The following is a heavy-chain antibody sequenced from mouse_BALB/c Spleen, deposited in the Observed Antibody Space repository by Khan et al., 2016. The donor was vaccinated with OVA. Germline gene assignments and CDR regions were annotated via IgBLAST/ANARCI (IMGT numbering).Heavy chain of an antibody. CDR1: GYSITSDYA. CDR3: ASELGRYYAMDY. CDR2: ISYSGST. Sequence: EVQLQESGPGLVKPSQSLSLTCTVAGYSITSDYAWNWIRQFPGNTLEWMGYISYSGSTGYNPSLQSRISITLDTSKNQFFLQLNSVTTEDTATYYCASELGRYYAMDYWGQGTSVTVSS. D-gene: IGHD4-1*01. V-gene: IGHV3-2*02. J-gene: IGHJ4*01.